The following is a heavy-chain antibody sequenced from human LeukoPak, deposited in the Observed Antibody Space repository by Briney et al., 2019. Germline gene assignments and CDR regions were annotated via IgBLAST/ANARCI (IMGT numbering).Heavy chain of an antibody. J-gene: IGHJ6*03. CDR1: GGSISSYY. D-gene: IGHD1-14*01. V-gene: IGHV4-59*12. CDR2: IYYSGST. Sequence: PSETLSLTCTVSGGSISSYYWSWIRQPPGKGLEWIGYIYYSGSTNYNPSLKSRVTMSVDTSKNQFSLKLTSVTAADTAVYYCASPGNHYHYMDVWGKGTTVTVSS. CDR3: ASPGNHYHYMDV.